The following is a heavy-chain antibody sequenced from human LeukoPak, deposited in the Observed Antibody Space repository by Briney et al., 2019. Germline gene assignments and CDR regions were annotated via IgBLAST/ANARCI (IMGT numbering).Heavy chain of an antibody. Sequence: GGSLRLSCAASGFTFSGYGMHWVRQTPVKGLEWVAVISYDGSNKYYADSVKGRFTISRDNSKNTLYLQMNSLRAEDTAVYYCAKGRSGWYPAWFGPWGQGTLVTVSS. D-gene: IGHD6-19*01. CDR3: AKGRSGWYPAWFGP. CDR2: ISYDGSNK. V-gene: IGHV3-30*18. J-gene: IGHJ5*02. CDR1: GFTFSGYG.